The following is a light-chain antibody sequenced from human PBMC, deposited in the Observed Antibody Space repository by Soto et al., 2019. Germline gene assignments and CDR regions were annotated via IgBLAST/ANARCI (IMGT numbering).Light chain of an antibody. CDR1: SSNIGAGYD. V-gene: IGLV1-40*01. Sequence: QSVLTQPPSVSGAPGQRVTISCTGSSSNIGAGYDVHWYQQLPGTAPKLLIYGNSNRPSGVPDRFSGSKSGTSGSLAITGLQADDQADYHCQSYDSSLSGSVFGGGTKLTVL. CDR2: GNS. CDR3: QSYDSSLSGSV. J-gene: IGLJ2*01.